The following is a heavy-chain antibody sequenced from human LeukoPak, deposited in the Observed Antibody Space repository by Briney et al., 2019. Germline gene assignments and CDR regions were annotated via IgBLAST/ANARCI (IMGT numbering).Heavy chain of an antibody. CDR2: ISTTGGYT. D-gene: IGHD5-24*01. CDR1: GFSFSTYD. Sequence: GGSLRLSCVGSGFSFSTYDMGWVRQTPGKGLEWVSAISTTGGYTEDADSVKGWFTISRDNSQNTLFLQMNSLRAEDTAVYYCAKKPATIKFPFDIWGQGTLVTVSP. CDR3: AKKPATIKFPFDI. V-gene: IGHV3-23*01. J-gene: IGHJ4*02.